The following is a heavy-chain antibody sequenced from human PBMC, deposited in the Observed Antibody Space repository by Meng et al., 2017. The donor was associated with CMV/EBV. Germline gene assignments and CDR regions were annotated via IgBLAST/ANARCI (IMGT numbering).Heavy chain of an antibody. CDR1: GLTLSTYW. J-gene: IGHJ4*02. CDR2: IKQDGSDK. V-gene: IGHV3-7*01. CDR3: VRDRGYFDY. Sequence: GESLKISCAASGLTLSTYWMTWVRQAPGKGLESVANIKQDGSDKYYLDSVKGRFTISRDNAKNSLYLQLNSLRAEDTAVYYCVRDRGYFDYWGQGTLVTVSS.